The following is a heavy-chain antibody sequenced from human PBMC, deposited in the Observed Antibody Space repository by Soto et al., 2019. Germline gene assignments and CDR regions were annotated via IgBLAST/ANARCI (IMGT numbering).Heavy chain of an antibody. V-gene: IGHV3-23*01. CDR3: ARVRSYSSSSAGFDY. D-gene: IGHD6-6*01. CDR2: ISGSGGST. Sequence: GGSLRLSCAASGFTFSSYAMSWVRQAPGKGLEWVSAISGSGGSTYYADSVKGRFTISRDNSKNTLYLQMNSLRAEDTAVYYCARVRSYSSSSAGFDYWGQGTLVTVSS. CDR1: GFTFSSYA. J-gene: IGHJ4*02.